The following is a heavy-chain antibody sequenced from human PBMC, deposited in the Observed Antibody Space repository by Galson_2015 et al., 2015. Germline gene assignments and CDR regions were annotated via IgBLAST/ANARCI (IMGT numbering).Heavy chain of an antibody. CDR2: IIPILGIA. V-gene: IGHV1-69*02. CDR1: GGTFSSYT. CDR3: ARVEDIVVVPAAIISDAFDI. J-gene: IGHJ3*02. Sequence: SVKVSCKASGGTFSSYTISWVRQAPGQGLEWMGRIIPILGIANYAQKFQGRVTITADKSTSTAYMELSSLRSEDTAVYYCARVEDIVVVPAAIISDAFDIWGQGTMVTVSS. D-gene: IGHD2-2*01.